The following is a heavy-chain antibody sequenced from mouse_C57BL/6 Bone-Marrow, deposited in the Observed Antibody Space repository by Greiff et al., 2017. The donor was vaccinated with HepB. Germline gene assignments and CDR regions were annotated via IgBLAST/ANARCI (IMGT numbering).Heavy chain of an antibody. J-gene: IGHJ4*01. V-gene: IGHV1-64*01. CDR1: GYTFTSYW. D-gene: IGHD2-3*01. Sequence: QVQLQQPGAELVKPGASVKLSCKASGYTFTSYWIHWVKQRPGQGLEWIGMIHPNSGSTNYNEKFKSKATLTVDKSSSTAYMQLSSLTSEDTAVYYCAKRWLLPLYAMDYWGQGTSVTVSS. CDR2: IHPNSGST. CDR3: AKRWLLPLYAMDY.